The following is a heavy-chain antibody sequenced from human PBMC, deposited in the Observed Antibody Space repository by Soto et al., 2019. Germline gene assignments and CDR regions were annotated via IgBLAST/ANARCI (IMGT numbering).Heavy chain of an antibody. J-gene: IGHJ5*02. CDR2: IKPDESEK. V-gene: IGHV3-7*01. Sequence: VQLGESGGGLVQPGGSLRLSCTASGFTFSDSWMTWVRQAPGKGLEWVARIKPDESEKKYSDSVKGRFSISRDNAKNSMYLQMDSLRGEDTAVYYCVRGGSNYAAWGQGTLVTVSS. D-gene: IGHD4-4*01. CDR3: VRGGSNYAA. CDR1: GFTFSDSW.